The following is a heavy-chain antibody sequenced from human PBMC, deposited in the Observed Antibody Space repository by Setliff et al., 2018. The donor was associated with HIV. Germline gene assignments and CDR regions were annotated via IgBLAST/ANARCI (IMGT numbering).Heavy chain of an antibody. D-gene: IGHD2-8*01. CDR3: ARAQAMLMDVPPFDS. Sequence: RGSLRLSCAASGFTFTSFEMNWVRQAPGRGLQWVSYISGTGKTTYYGDSVRGRFTMSRDNARSSVFLEMTDLRVEDTAIYYCARAQAMLMDVPPFDSWGPGSLVTVSS. CDR2: ISGTGKTT. J-gene: IGHJ4*02. CDR1: GFTFTSFE. V-gene: IGHV3-48*03.